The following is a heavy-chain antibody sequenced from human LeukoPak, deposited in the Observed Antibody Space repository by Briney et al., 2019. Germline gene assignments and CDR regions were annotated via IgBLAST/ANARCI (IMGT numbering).Heavy chain of an antibody. J-gene: IGHJ3*02. CDR3: VRVCDSDCQGAHAFDI. Sequence: GGSLRLSCAVSGLILSDHYIDWVRQAAGKGLEWVGRTRNKTKSYSTAHAASVEGRFTISRDDLENSVYLEMNSLKSEDTAVYYCVRVCDSDCQGAHAFDIWGQGTKVTVSS. CDR1: GLILSDHY. CDR2: TRNKTKSYST. D-gene: IGHD2-21*02. V-gene: IGHV3-72*01.